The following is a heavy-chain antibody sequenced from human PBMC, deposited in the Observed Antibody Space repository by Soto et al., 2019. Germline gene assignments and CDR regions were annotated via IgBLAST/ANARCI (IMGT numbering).Heavy chain of an antibody. CDR3: ARVMSQTENY. CDR2: ISYDGSNK. CDR1: GFTFSSYA. V-gene: IGHV3-30-3*01. J-gene: IGHJ4*02. Sequence: GGSLRLSCAASGFTFSSYAMHWVRQAPGKGLEWVAVISYDGSNKYYADSVKGRFTISRDNSKNTLYLQMNSLRAEDTAVYYCARVMSQTENYWGQGTLVTVSS.